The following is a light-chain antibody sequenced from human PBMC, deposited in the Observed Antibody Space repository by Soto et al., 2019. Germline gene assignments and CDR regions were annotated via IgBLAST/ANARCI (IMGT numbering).Light chain of an antibody. V-gene: IGKV3-11*01. CDR3: QQRSNWPT. J-gene: IGKJ1*01. CDR1: QSVSSY. Sequence: EIVMTQSPATLSVSPGERATLSFRASQSVSSYLAWYQQKPGQAPRLLIYDASNRATGIPARFSGSGSGTDLTLTISSLEPEDFAVYYCQQRSNWPTFGQGTKVDIK. CDR2: DAS.